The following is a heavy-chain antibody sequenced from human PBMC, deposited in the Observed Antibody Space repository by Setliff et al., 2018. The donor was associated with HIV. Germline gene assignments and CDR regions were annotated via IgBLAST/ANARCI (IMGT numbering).Heavy chain of an antibody. CDR1: GYTFSSYA. CDR2: IDPSDGST. V-gene: IGHV1-46*01. Sequence: ASVKVSCKASGYTFSSYAINLLRQAPGHGLEWMGIIDPSDGSTIFAQQFQGRLNMPSDMSTSTVYLELSSLRSEDTAVYYCARAVASKNVRGEYYFDYWGQGTLVTVSS. D-gene: IGHD3-16*01. CDR3: ARAVASKNVRGEYYFDY. J-gene: IGHJ4*02.